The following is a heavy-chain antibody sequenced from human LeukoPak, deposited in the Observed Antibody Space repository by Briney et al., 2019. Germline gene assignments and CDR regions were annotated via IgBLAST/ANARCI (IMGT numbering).Heavy chain of an antibody. CDR1: GYTFTSYG. Sequence: SVKVSCKASGYTFTSYGISWVRQAPGQGLEWMGWISAYNGNTNYAQKLQGRVTMTTDTSTSTAYMELRSLRSDDTAVYYCARDPPMRQQLVTYGMDVWGQGTTVTVSS. CDR3: ARDPPMRQQLVTYGMDV. V-gene: IGHV1-18*01. D-gene: IGHD6-13*01. CDR2: ISAYNGNT. J-gene: IGHJ6*02.